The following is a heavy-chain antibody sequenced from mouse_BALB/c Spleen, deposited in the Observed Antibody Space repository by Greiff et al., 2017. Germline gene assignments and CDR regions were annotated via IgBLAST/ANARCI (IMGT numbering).Heavy chain of an antibody. J-gene: IGHJ1*01. CDR1: GFTLSSYG. Sequence: EVMLVESGGDLVKPGGSLKLSCAASGFTLSSYGMSWVRQTPDKRLEWVATISSGGSYTYYPDSVKGRFTISRDNAKNTLYLQMSSLKSEDTAMYYCARPNYYGSSYWYFDVWGAGTTVTVSS. D-gene: IGHD1-1*01. CDR2: ISSGGSYT. CDR3: ARPNYYGSSYWYFDV. V-gene: IGHV5-6*01.